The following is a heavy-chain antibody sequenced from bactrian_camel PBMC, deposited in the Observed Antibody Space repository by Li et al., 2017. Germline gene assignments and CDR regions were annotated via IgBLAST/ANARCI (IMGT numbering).Heavy chain of an antibody. J-gene: IGHJ4*01. V-gene: IGHV3S53*01. CDR1: GYAYTVYA. CDR3: AADFFDNPNIQLTPAAYKY. Sequence: HVQLVESGGGSVQAGGSLRLSCTASGYAYTVYAWFRQAPGKEREGVASIDRADRTTYEYSVKGRFTITRDGAKSTLYLEMNNLKPEDTAMYYCAADFFDNPNIQLTPAAYKYWDQGTQVTVS. D-gene: IGHD6*01. CDR2: IDRADRT.